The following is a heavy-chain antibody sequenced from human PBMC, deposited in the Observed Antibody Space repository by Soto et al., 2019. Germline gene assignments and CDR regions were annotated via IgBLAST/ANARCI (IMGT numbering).Heavy chain of an antibody. Sequence: QLQLQESGPGLVKPSETLSLTCTVSGRSISSSSYYWGWIRQPPGKGLEWIGSIYFSGITHYNPSLNSRVNIYVDTSKKQFPRKLSSVTATDTAVYYCARQLLRYYDSSGPFGYWGQGTLVTVSS. D-gene: IGHD3-22*01. CDR3: ARQLLRYYDSSGPFGY. CDR1: GRSISSSSYY. CDR2: IYFSGIT. J-gene: IGHJ4*02. V-gene: IGHV4-39*01.